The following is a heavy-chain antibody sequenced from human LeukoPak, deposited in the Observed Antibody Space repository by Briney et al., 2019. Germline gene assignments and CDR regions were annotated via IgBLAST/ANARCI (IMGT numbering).Heavy chain of an antibody. CDR1: GFTFSSYT. J-gene: IGHJ4*02. Sequence: GGSLRLSCAASGFTFSSYTMNWVRQAPGKGLEWVSIISSGSSYIHYADSVKGRFTISRDNAKNSLYLQMNSLRAEDTAVYYCASNTGTVFDYWGQGALVTVSS. D-gene: IGHD7-27*01. V-gene: IGHV3-21*01. CDR2: ISSGSSYI. CDR3: ASNTGTVFDY.